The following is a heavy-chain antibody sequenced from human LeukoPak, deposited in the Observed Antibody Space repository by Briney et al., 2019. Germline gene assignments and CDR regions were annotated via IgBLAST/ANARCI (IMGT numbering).Heavy chain of an antibody. Sequence: GGSLRLSCAASGFTFSSYGMHWVRQAPGKGLEWVAVISYDGSNKYYADSVKGRFTISRDNSKNTLYLQMNSLRAEDTAVYYCAAPRRNILTGYSFDYWGQGTLVTVSS. CDR1: GFTFSSYG. V-gene: IGHV3-30*03. CDR3: AAPRRNILTGYSFDY. D-gene: IGHD3-9*01. J-gene: IGHJ4*02. CDR2: ISYDGSNK.